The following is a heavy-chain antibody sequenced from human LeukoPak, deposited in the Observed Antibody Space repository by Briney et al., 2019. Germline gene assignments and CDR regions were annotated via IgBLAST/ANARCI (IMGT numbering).Heavy chain of an antibody. J-gene: IGHJ4*02. D-gene: IGHD3-10*01. CDR2: INPNSGGT. CDR1: GYTFTGYC. V-gene: IGHV1-2*02. CDR3: ARENKGYYYGSGSYYYDDY. Sequence: ASVKVSCKASGYTFTGYCMHWVRQAPGQGLEWMGWINPNSGGTNYAQKFQGRVTMTRDTSISTAYMELSRLRSDDAAVYYCARENKGYYYGSGSYYYDDYWGQGTLVSVSS.